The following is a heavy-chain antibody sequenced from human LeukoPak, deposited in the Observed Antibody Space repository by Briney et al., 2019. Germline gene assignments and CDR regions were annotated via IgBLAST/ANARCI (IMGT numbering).Heavy chain of an antibody. CDR1: GYTLTSYY. Sequence: ASVKVSCKASGYTLTSYYINWVRRAPGQGLEWMGIINPSDGSANYVQKFLGRLTMTTDMSTSTVYMELSSLRSEDTAVYYCARSLVVPGGGDYWGQGTLVTVSS. D-gene: IGHD2-2*01. CDR3: ARSLVVPGGGDY. V-gene: IGHV1-46*01. CDR2: INPSDGSA. J-gene: IGHJ4*02.